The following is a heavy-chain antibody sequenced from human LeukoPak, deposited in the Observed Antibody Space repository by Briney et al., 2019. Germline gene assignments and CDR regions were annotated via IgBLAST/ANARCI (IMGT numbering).Heavy chain of an antibody. CDR3: ARVYYYGSSMDV. CDR1: GIIISTNY. J-gene: IGHJ6*02. CDR2: VHSGGTT. V-gene: IGHV3-66*01. Sequence: GGSLRLSCAASGIIISTNYMSWVRQAPGKGLEWISIVHSGGTTYYGDSVKGRFTISRDTSKNTVSLQMNSLRAEDTAVYYCARVYYYGSSMDVWGQGTTVTVSS. D-gene: IGHD3-10*01.